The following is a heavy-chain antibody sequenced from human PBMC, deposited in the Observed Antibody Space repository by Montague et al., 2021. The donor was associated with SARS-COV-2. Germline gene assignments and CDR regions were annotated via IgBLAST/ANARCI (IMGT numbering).Heavy chain of an antibody. CDR2: ICYSGYT. CDR1: GGSISSSTYC. J-gene: IGHJ4*02. V-gene: IGHV4-39*01. Sequence: SETLSLTCTVSGGSISSSTYCWGWIRQPPGKGLEWIGTICYSGYTCYNPSLKSRLTMSVDTSKIQFSLMLSSATAADTAVYYCARRHRRRGYSDYWGQGTLVTVSS. CDR3: ARRHRRRGYSDY. D-gene: IGHD3-10*01.